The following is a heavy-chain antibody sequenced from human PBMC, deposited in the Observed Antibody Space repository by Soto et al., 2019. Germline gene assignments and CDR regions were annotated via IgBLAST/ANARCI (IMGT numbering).Heavy chain of an antibody. D-gene: IGHD3-22*01. V-gene: IGHV3-72*01. Sequence: GGSLRLAWAASGFTFRDHYMDWVRQAPGEGREWVGRSRDTANTYTTEYAASVEGRFTISRDDSKSSLFLQMNSLKTEDTALYYCTRAFYDGSGYYFDYWGQGTLVTVSS. CDR1: GFTFRDHY. J-gene: IGHJ4*02. CDR3: TRAFYDGSGYYFDY. CDR2: SRDTANTYTT.